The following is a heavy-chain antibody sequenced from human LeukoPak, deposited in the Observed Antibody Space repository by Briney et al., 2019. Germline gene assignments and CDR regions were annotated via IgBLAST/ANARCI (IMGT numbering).Heavy chain of an antibody. CDR1: GGSISSYY. CDR2: IYYSGST. CDR3: ARFSYYYGMDV. Sequence: PSEILSFTGTVSGGSISSYYWRWIRPPPGERLGWFGYIYYSGSTNYNHSLKSRVTISVDTSKNQFSLKLSSVTAEDTAVYYCARFSYYYGMDVWGQGTTVTVSS. J-gene: IGHJ6*02. V-gene: IGHV4-59*01.